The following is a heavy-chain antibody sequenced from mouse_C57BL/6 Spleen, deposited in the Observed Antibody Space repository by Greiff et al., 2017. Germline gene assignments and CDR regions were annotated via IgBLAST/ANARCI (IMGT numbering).Heavy chain of an antibody. Sequence: VQLQQPGAELVKPGASVKLSCKASGYTFTSYWMHWVKQRPGQGLEWIGMIHPNSGSTNYNEKFKSKATLTVDKSSSTAYMQLSSLTSEDSAVYYCARSPIYYYYGYAMDYWGQGTSVTVSS. D-gene: IGHD2-4*01. CDR1: GYTFTSYW. CDR3: ARSPIYYYYGYAMDY. V-gene: IGHV1-64*01. CDR2: IHPNSGST. J-gene: IGHJ4*01.